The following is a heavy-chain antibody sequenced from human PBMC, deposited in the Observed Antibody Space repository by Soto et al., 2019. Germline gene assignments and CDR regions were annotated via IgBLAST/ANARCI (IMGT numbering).Heavy chain of an antibody. CDR2: IDESGDS. Sequence: PSETLSLACTVSVGPIRSRGHYCGWIRQSPGTGLEWIGSIDESGDSYYNPSLKSRVTIFVDTSKNQFSLKLISVTGADSAIYYCAREGGYVDYWGQGTLVTVSS. CDR3: AREGGYVDY. J-gene: IGHJ4*02. V-gene: IGHV4-39*02. D-gene: IGHD1-1*01. CDR1: VGPIRSRGHY.